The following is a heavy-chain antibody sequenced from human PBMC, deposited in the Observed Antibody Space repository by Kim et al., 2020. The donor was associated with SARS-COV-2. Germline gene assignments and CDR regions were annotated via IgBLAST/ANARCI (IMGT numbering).Heavy chain of an antibody. CDR2: IWYDGSNK. CDR3: AREGGIAVAGTDY. Sequence: GGSLRLSCAASGFTFSSYGMHWVRQAPGKGLEWVAVIWYDGSNKYYADSVKGRFTISRDNSKNTLYLQMNSLRAEDTAVYYCAREGGIAVAGTDYWGQGTLVTVSS. J-gene: IGHJ4*02. CDR1: GFTFSSYG. D-gene: IGHD6-19*01. V-gene: IGHV3-33*01.